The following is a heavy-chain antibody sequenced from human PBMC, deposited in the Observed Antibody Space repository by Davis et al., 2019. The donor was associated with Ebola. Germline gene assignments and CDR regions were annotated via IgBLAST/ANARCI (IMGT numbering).Heavy chain of an antibody. D-gene: IGHD3-10*01. CDR2: IYSGGST. Sequence: GGSLRLSCAASGFTVSSNYMSWVRQAPGKGLEWVSVIYSGGSTYYADSVKGRFTISRHNSKNTLYLQMNSLRAEDTAVYYCARVLLWFGEDSGAQYYFDYWGQGTLVTVSS. J-gene: IGHJ4*02. CDR1: GFTVSSNY. CDR3: ARVLLWFGEDSGAQYYFDY. V-gene: IGHV3-53*04.